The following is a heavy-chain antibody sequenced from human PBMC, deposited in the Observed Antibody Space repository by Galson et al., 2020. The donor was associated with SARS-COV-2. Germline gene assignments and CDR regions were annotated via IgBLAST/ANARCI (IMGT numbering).Heavy chain of an antibody. CDR1: GGSISSYY. D-gene: IGHD3-3*01. J-gene: IGHJ6*03. CDR3: ARVRSQGDFWSGYPPRGYYYYMDV. Sequence: SETLSLTCTVSGGSISSYYWSWIRQPPGKGLEWIGYIYYSGSTNYNPSLKSRVTISVDTSKNQFSLKLSSVTTADTAVYYCARVRSQGDFWSGYPPRGYYYYMDVWGKGTTVTVSS. CDR2: IYYSGST. V-gene: IGHV4-59*01.